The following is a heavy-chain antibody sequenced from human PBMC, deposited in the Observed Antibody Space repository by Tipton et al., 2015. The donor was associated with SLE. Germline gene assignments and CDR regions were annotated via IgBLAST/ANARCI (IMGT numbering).Heavy chain of an antibody. CDR1: GFTFSTYP. CDR3: ASDAERAVTGFDY. J-gene: IGHJ4*02. V-gene: IGHV3-30*04. Sequence: SLRLSCAASGFTFSTYPMHWVRQAPGKGLEWVAVISYDGSNKYYADSEKGRLTISRDNSKNTLYLQMNSLGAEDTAVYYCASDAERAVTGFDYWGQGTLVTVSS. D-gene: IGHD1-14*01. CDR2: ISYDGSNK.